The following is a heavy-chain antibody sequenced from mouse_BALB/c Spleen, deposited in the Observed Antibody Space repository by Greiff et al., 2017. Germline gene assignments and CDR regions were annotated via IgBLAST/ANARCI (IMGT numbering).Heavy chain of an antibody. V-gene: IGHV3-2*02. D-gene: IGHD3-2*01. Sequence: DVQLQESGPGLVKPSQSLSLTCTVTGYSITSDYAWNWIRQFPGNKLEWMGYISYSGSTSYNPSLKSRISITRDTSKNQFFLQLNSVTTEDTATYYCARRDSSGYEAMDYWGQGTSVTVSS. CDR3: ARRDSSGYEAMDY. CDR2: ISYSGST. CDR1: GYSITSDYA. J-gene: IGHJ4*01.